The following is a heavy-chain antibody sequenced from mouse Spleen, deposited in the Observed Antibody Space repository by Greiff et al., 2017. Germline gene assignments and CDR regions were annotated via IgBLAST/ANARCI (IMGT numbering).Heavy chain of an antibody. CDR3: ARGLRRAMDY. J-gene: IGHJ4*01. Sequence: EVQLQQSGPELVKPGASVKISCKASGYTFTDYYMNWVKQSHGKSLEWIGDINPNNGGTSYNQKFKGKATLTVDESSSTAYMELRSLTSEDSAVYYCARGLRRAMDYWGQGTSVTVSS. CDR1: GYTFTDYY. D-gene: IGHD1-1*01. V-gene: IGHV1-26*01. CDR2: INPNNGGT.